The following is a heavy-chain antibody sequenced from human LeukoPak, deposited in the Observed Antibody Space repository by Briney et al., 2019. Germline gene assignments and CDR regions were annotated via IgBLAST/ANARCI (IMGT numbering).Heavy chain of an antibody. D-gene: IGHD6-13*01. J-gene: IGHJ5*02. V-gene: IGHV3-21*01. CDR1: GFTFSSYS. CDR3: ARDIGAAADWFDP. CDR2: ISCSSSYI. Sequence: GGSLRLSCAASGFTFSSYSMNWVRQAPGKGLEWVSSISCSSSYIYYADSVKGRFTISRDNAKNSLYLQMNSLRAEDTAVYYCARDIGAAADWFDPWGQGTLATVSS.